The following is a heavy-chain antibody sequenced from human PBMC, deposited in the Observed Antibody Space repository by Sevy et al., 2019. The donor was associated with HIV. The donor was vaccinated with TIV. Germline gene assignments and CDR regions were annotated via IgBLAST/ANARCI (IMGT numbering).Heavy chain of an antibody. CDR2: IYYSGST. D-gene: IGHD3-22*01. V-gene: IGHV4-30-4*01. CDR3: ASDAYYYDSSGYVDY. CDR1: GGSISSGDYY. Sequence: SETLSLTCTVSGGSISSGDYYWSWIRQPPGKGLEWIGYIYYSGSTYYNPSLKSRVTISVDTSKNQFSLKLSSVTAADTAVYYCASDAYYYDSSGYVDYWGQGTLVTVSS. J-gene: IGHJ4*02.